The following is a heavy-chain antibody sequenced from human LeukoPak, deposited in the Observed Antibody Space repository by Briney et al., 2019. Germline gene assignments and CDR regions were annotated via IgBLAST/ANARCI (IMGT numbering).Heavy chain of an antibody. D-gene: IGHD1-26*01. CDR3: ARGIVGALDAFDI. J-gene: IGHJ3*02. CDR1: GFTFSDYW. V-gene: IGHV3-74*01. Sequence: GGSLRLSCTASGFTFSDYWMHWVRQAPGKGLVWVSRINSDGSRTNYADCVKGRFTISRDNSKNTLYLQMNSLRAEDTAVYYCARGIVGALDAFDIWGQGTMVTVSS. CDR2: INSDGSRT.